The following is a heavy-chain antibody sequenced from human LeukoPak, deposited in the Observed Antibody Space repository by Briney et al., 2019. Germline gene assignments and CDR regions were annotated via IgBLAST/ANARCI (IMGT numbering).Heavy chain of an antibody. Sequence: ASVKVSCKASGGTFSSYAISWVRQAPGRGLEWMGGIIPIFGTANYAQKFQGRVTITADESTSTAYMELSSLRSEDTAVYYCARPGDGSGWYWVFDYWGQGTLVTVSS. V-gene: IGHV1-69*01. D-gene: IGHD6-19*01. CDR1: GGTFSSYA. CDR2: IIPIFGTA. J-gene: IGHJ4*02. CDR3: ARPGDGSGWYWVFDY.